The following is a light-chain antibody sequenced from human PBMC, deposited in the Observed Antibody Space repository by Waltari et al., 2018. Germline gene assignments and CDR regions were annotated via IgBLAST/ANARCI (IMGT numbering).Light chain of an antibody. CDR1: QSITSY. J-gene: IGKJ1*01. V-gene: IGKV1-39*01. CDR3: QQSYGTPWT. CDR2: TVS. Sequence: EIQMTQTPSSQSASVGDRVTITCRASQSITSYLNWYQQKPGKAPKLLIHTVSSLQSGVPSRFSGSGSGTDFTLTISSLQPEDFATYSCQQSYGTPWTFG.